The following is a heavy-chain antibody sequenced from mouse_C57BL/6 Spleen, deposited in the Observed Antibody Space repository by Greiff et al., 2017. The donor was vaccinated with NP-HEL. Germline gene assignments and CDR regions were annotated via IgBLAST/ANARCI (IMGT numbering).Heavy chain of an antibody. V-gene: IGHV1-80*01. J-gene: IGHJ4*01. D-gene: IGHD2-1*01. CDR2: IYPGDGDT. CDR3: ARWDGNYVAMDY. Sequence: QVQLQQSGAELVKPGASVKISCKASGYAFSSYWMNWVKQRPGKGLEWIGQIYPGDGDTNYNGKFKGKATLTADKSSSTAYMQLSSLTSEDSAVYFCARWDGNYVAMDYWGQGTSVTVSS. CDR1: GYAFSSYW.